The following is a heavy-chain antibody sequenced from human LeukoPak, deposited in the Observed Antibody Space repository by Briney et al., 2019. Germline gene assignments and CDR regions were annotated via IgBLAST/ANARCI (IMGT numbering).Heavy chain of an antibody. CDR3: ARDHCTNGVCYWYYFDY. CDR2: ISYDGSNK. V-gene: IGHV3-30*04. J-gene: IGHJ4*02. CDR1: GFTFSSYA. D-gene: IGHD2-8*01. Sequence: GGSLRLSCAASGFTFSSYAMHWVRQAPGKGLEWVAVISYDGSNKYYADSVKGRFTISRDNSKNTLYLQMNSLRAEDTAVYYCARDHCTNGVCYWYYFDYWGQGTLVTVSS.